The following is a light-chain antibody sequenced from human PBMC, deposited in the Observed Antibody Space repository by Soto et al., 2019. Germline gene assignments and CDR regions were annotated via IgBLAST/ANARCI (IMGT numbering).Light chain of an antibody. CDR2: GAS. CDR1: PSIVYIYNNKNN. CDR3: QQDYSTPRT. V-gene: IGKV4-1*01. Sequence: SADSLALTQCARSPIHCQSSPSIVYIYNNKNNLAWYQQRPGQPPQLLVYGASTRKSGVPDRFSGSGSGTDFTLSISSLQADDVAVYYCQQDYSTPRTFGQGTKVEI. J-gene: IGKJ1*01.